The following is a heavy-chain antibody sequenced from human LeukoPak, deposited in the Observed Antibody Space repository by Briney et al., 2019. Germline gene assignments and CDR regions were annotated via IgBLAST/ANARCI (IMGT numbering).Heavy chain of an antibody. D-gene: IGHD4-23*01. Sequence: PGGSLRLSCAASGFIISHYAIHWVRQAPGKGLEWVAVISYDGNHQYYTDSVKGRFTISRDNSNHTVHLQMDSLRGEDTAFYYCARGDYGGYYDMFDFWGQGTLVIVSS. CDR1: GFIISHYA. CDR3: ARGDYGGYYDMFDF. J-gene: IGHJ4*02. CDR2: ISYDGNHQ. V-gene: IGHV3-30*04.